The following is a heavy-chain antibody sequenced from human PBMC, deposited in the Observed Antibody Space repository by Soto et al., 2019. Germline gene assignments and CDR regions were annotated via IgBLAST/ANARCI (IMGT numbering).Heavy chain of an antibody. D-gene: IGHD3-22*01. Sequence: EVQLLDSGGGLVQPGGSLRLSCAASGFTFSSYAMSWVRQAPGKGLEWVSAISGSAITTYYADSVKGRFTISRDNSKNTVLLHMNSLRAEDTAIYYCARVIVARGGIDVWGRGTSVTVSS. J-gene: IGHJ6*02. V-gene: IGHV3-23*01. CDR1: GFTFSSYA. CDR2: ISGSAITT. CDR3: ARVIVARGGIDV.